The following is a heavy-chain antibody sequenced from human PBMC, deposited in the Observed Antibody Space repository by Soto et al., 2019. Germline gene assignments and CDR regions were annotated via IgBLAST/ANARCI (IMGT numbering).Heavy chain of an antibody. CDR2: IYYNGNN. V-gene: IGHV4-30-4*01. CDR3: ARERRGGDSNGGVDY. CDR1: GASLSSGDYY. J-gene: IGHJ4*02. Sequence: QVQLQESGPGLVKPSQTLSLTCIVSGASLSSGDYYWSWIRQPPGQGLEWIAFIYYNGNNFYNPSLKRRVTIAIDTSNNQFSLTVRSVTAADTAVYYCARERRGGDSNGGVDYWGQGTLVTVSS. D-gene: IGHD2-21*02.